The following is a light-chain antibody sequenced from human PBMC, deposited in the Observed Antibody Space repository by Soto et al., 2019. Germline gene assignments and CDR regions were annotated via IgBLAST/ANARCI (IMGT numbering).Light chain of an antibody. V-gene: IGLV1-40*01. J-gene: IGLJ2*01. Sequence: QSVLTQPPSVSGAPGQKVIISCTGSSSNIGAGYDVHWYQQLPGGAPKLLIYGNSNRPSGVSDRFSGSKSGTSASLAITGLQAEDEADYYCQSYDSRPNDFQVVFGGGTKLTVL. CDR2: GNS. CDR1: SSNIGAGYD. CDR3: QSYDSRPNDFQVV.